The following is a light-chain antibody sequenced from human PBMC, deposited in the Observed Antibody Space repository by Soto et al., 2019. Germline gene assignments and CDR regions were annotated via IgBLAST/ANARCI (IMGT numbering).Light chain of an antibody. CDR2: GAS. J-gene: IGKJ1*01. Sequence: EIVFTQSPGTLSLSPGERATLSCRASQSVSSSYLAWYQQKPGQAPRLLIYGASSRATGIPDRFSGSGSGTDFTLTISSLQPDDFATYYCQQYNSYSGTFGQGTKVDI. CDR3: QQYNSYSGT. CDR1: QSVSSSY. V-gene: IGKV3-20*01.